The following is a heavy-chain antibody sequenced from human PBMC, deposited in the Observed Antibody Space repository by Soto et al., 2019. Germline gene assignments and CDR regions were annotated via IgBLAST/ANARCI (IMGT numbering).Heavy chain of an antibody. CDR1: GFTFSSYW. Sequence: GGSLTLSCAASGFTFSSYWMHWVRHAPGKGLVWVSRINSDGSSTSYADSVKGRFTISRDNAKNTLYLQMNSLRAEDTAVYYCARLGWKYYYDSSGYSPPDYWGQGTLVTVSS. V-gene: IGHV3-74*01. CDR3: ARLGWKYYYDSSGYSPPDY. J-gene: IGHJ4*02. CDR2: INSDGSST. D-gene: IGHD3-22*01.